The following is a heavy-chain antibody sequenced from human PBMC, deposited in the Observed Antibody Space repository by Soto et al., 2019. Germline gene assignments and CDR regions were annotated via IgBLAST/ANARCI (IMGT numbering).Heavy chain of an antibody. CDR2: IYYSGST. J-gene: IGHJ2*01. CDR3: ARHDYGDYSLRFPAYWYFDL. D-gene: IGHD4-17*01. Sequence: QVQLQESGPGLVKPSETLSLTCTVSGGSISSYYWSWIRQPPGKGLEWIGYIYYSGSTNYNPSLKSRVTISVDTSKNQFSLKLSSVTAADTAVYYCARHDYGDYSLRFPAYWYFDLWGRGTLVTVSS. V-gene: IGHV4-59*08. CDR1: GGSISSYY.